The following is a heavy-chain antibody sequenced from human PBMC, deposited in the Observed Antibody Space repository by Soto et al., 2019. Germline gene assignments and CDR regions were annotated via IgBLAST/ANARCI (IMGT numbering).Heavy chain of an antibody. V-gene: IGHV4-61*01. CDR1: GGSISSSSYY. D-gene: IGHD3-3*01. J-gene: IGHJ4*02. CDR3: ANIEGNYDFWSGSPFDY. Sequence: SETLSLTCTVSGGSISSSSYYWSWIRQPPGKGLEWIGYIYYSGSTNYNPSLRSRVTISVDTSKNQFSLKLSSVTAADTAVYYCANIEGNYDFWSGSPFDYWGQGTLVTVSS. CDR2: IYYSGST.